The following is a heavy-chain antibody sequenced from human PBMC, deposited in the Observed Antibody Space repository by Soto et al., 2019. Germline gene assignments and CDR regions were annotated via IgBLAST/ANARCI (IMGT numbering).Heavy chain of an antibody. CDR1: GFTFSIYA. D-gene: IGHD3-9*01. CDR3: TTGGVLRYPDWFDP. J-gene: IGHJ5*02. CDR2: ISCSGVST. Sequence: GGSLILSCAASGFTFSIYAMHWVGHAPGKGLEWVSAISCSGVSTYYSDSVKGRFTISRDKSKNTLYLQMNSLKAEDTAVYYCTTGGVLRYPDWFDPWGQGTLVNVCS. V-gene: IGHV3-23*01.